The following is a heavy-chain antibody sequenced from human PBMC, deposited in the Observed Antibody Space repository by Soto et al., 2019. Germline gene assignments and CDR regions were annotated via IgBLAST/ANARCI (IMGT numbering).Heavy chain of an antibody. D-gene: IGHD3-3*01. CDR2: MNPTSGNT. V-gene: IGHV1-8*01. CDR1: GYTFTSYD. Sequence: ASVKVSCKASGYTFTSYDINWVRQATGQGLERMGWMNPTSGNTGYAQKFQGRVTVTRNTSISTVYMELSSLRSEDTAVYYCARVRTYYDFWSGVWQFDYWGRGTLVTVSS. CDR3: ARVRTYYDFWSGVWQFDY. J-gene: IGHJ4*02.